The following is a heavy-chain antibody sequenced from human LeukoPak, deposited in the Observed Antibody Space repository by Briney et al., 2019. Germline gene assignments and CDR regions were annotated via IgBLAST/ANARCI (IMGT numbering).Heavy chain of an antibody. D-gene: IGHD6-6*01. CDR2: IYYSGST. Sequence: SETLSFNCSVYGCSISSSSYYWGWIRQPLGKGLGLIGSIYYSGSTYYNPSLKSRVTISVDTSKNQLFLKLSSVTAADTAVYCCAGPSSGFVGDYWGQGTLVTVSS. CDR3: AGPSSGFVGDY. CDR1: GCSISSSSYY. V-gene: IGHV4-39*01. J-gene: IGHJ4*02.